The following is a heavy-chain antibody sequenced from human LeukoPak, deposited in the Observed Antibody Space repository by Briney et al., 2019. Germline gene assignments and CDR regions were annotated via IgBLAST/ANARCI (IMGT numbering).Heavy chain of an antibody. J-gene: IGHJ4*02. V-gene: IGHV3-53*01. CDR2: VRKAGTT. Sequence: GGSLRLSCATSGFTVSSKYMSWVRQAPGKGLQWVAVVRKAGTTVYIDSVKGRFTISRDTSRNTLSLQMNSLRAEDTAVYYCAREGEKGDGYNHGFDYWGQGTLVTVSS. CDR3: AREGEKGDGYNHGFDY. D-gene: IGHD5-24*01. CDR1: GFTVSSKY.